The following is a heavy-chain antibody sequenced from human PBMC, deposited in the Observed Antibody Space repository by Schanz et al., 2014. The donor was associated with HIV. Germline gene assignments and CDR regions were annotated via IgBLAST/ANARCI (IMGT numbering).Heavy chain of an antibody. Sequence: QVQLVESGGGLVKPGGSLRLSCATSGFTFSDYYMSWIRQAPGKGLEWDSRINHSGTTSYYADSVKGRFTISRDNSKNTLYLQMHRLRAEDTALYYCAKDLSDDTSAYYRYWGQGTLVTVSS. V-gene: IGHV3-11*01. CDR2: INHSGTTS. D-gene: IGHD3-22*01. J-gene: IGHJ4*02. CDR1: GFTFSDYY. CDR3: AKDLSDDTSAYYRY.